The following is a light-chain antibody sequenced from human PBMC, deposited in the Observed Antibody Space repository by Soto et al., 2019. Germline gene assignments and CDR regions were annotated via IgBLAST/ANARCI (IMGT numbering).Light chain of an antibody. CDR2: EVS. V-gene: IGLV2-14*01. CDR1: SSDVGGYNY. J-gene: IGLJ2*01. Sequence: QSALTQPPSASGSPGQSVAISCTGTSSDVGGYNYVSWYQQHPGKAPKLMIYEVSNRPSGVSNRFSGSKSGNTASLTISGLQAEDEADYYCAAWDDSLNGVLFGGGTKVTVL. CDR3: AAWDDSLNGVL.